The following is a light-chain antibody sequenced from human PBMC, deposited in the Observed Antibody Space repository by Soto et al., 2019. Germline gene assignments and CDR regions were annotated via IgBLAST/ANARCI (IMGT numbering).Light chain of an antibody. Sequence: DVVMTQSPGSLAVSLGERATINCKSSQNLLYSSNNKDYLAWYQQKPGQPPRLLVYWASTRESGVPDRFSGSGSGTNFTLTISSLRAEDVAVYYCQQYSYTPPTCGQGPKVEIK. CDR2: WAS. J-gene: IGKJ1*01. V-gene: IGKV4-1*01. CDR1: QNLLYSSNNKDY. CDR3: QQYSYTPPT.